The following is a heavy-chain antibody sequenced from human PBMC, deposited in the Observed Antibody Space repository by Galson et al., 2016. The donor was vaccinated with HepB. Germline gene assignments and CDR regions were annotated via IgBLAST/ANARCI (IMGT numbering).Heavy chain of an antibody. CDR3: ARDSSGYYPPEAFDV. CDR2: IYPGDSDT. Sequence: QSGAEVKKPGESLKISCKGSGYRFINYWIAWVRQKPGKELEWMGIIYPGDSDTRYSPSFQGRITISADKSISTAYLQWSSLKASDSAMYFCARDSSGYYPPEAFDVWGQGTMVTVSS. CDR1: GYRFINYW. D-gene: IGHD3-22*01. V-gene: IGHV5-51*01. J-gene: IGHJ3*01.